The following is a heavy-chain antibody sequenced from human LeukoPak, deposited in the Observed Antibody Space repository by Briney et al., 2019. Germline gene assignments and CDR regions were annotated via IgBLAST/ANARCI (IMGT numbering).Heavy chain of an antibody. V-gene: IGHV3-21*01. CDR2: ISSSRSYI. D-gene: IGHD6-6*01. J-gene: IGHJ4*02. CDR1: GFTFSSYS. Sequence: GGSLRLSCAASGFTFSSYSMNWVRQAPGKGLEWVSSISSSRSYIYYADSVKGRFTISRDNAKNSLYLQMNSLRAEDTAVYYCARDGEQLVRFDYWGQGTLVTVSS. CDR3: ARDGEQLVRFDY.